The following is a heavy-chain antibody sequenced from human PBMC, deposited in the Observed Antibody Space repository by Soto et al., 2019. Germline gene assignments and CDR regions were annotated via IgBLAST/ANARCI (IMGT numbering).Heavy chain of an antibody. D-gene: IGHD2-15*01. Sequence: QVQLVESGGGVVQPGRSLRLSCAASGFTFSSYGMHWVRQAPGKGLEWVAVISYDGSNKYYADSVQGRFTISRDNSKNTLYLQMNSLRAEDPAVYYCAKVFGGGLGTLDYWGQGTLVTVSS. CDR3: AKVFGGGLGTLDY. CDR2: ISYDGSNK. J-gene: IGHJ4*02. CDR1: GFTFSSYG. V-gene: IGHV3-30*18.